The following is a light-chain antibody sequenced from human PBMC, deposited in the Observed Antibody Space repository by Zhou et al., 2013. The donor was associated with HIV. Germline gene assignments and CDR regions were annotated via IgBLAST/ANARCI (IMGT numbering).Light chain of an antibody. Sequence: EIVLTQSPATLSLSPGERATLSCRASQSVSNYLAWYQQKPGQAPRLLIYEASNRATDIPARFSGSGSGTDFTLTISSLEPEDFAVYYCQQRSNWPPWTFGQGTKVEIK. CDR3: QQRSNWPPWT. CDR1: QSVSNY. J-gene: IGKJ1*01. V-gene: IGKV3-11*01. CDR2: EAS.